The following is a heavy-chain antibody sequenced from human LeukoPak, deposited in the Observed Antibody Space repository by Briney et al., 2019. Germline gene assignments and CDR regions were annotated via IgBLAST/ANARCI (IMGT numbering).Heavy chain of an antibody. Sequence: SETLSLTCAVYGGSFSGYYWSWIRQPPGKGLEWIGEINHSGSTNYNPSLKSRVTMSVDRSKNQFSLKLSSVTAADTAVYYCARGGYSGYDFWFDPWGQGTLVTVSS. CDR1: GGSFSGYY. J-gene: IGHJ5*02. D-gene: IGHD5-12*01. CDR3: ARGGYSGYDFWFDP. CDR2: INHSGST. V-gene: IGHV4-34*01.